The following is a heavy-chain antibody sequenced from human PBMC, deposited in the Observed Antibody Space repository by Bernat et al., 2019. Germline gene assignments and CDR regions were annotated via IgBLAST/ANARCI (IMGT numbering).Heavy chain of an antibody. J-gene: IGHJ5*02. D-gene: IGHD1-26*01. CDR3: AGDNGRNYGSALGVS. CDR2: ISYDGCNK. CDR1: GFTFSSYA. Sequence: QVQLVESGGGLVKPGWSLRLSCAASGFTFSSYAMDWVRQAPGKGLEWVAVISYDGCNKNSADSVKGRFTISRDNSKNTLYLEMNSLRGEDTAIYYCAGDNGRNYGSALGVSWGQGTLVTV. V-gene: IGHV3-30-3*01.